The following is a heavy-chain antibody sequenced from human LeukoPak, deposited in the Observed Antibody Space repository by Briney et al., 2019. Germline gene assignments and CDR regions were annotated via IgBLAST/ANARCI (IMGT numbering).Heavy chain of an antibody. D-gene: IGHD6-19*01. CDR3: ARGGSGWSNWFDP. V-gene: IGHV4-59*01. CDR1: GCSLSNYY. Sequence: SETLSLTCTVSGCSLSNYYWSWIRQPPGKGLEWIGYIYFSGNTDYNPSLKSRVTISVDTSKNQFSPKLSSVTAADTAVYYCARGGSGWSNWFDPWGQGTLVTVSS. J-gene: IGHJ5*02. CDR2: IYFSGNT.